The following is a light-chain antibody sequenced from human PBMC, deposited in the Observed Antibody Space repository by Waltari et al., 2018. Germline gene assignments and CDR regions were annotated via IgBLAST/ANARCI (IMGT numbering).Light chain of an antibody. CDR2: KVS. V-gene: IGKV2-30*02. Sequence: DVVMTQSPLSLPVTLGQPASIACTPSQSLVHSDGNTDLAWFQQRPGQSPRRLIYKVSNRESGVPDRFSASGSGTDFTLKISRVEAEDVGVYYCMQGTHWPLTFGGGTKVEIK. J-gene: IGKJ4*01. CDR1: QSLVHSDGNTD. CDR3: MQGTHWPLT.